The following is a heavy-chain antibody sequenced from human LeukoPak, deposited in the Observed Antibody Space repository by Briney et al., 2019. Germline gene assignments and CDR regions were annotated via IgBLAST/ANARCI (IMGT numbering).Heavy chain of an antibody. CDR3: ATVFAQLVPTSFDY. CDR2: FDPEDGET. V-gene: IGHV1-24*01. CDR1: GYTLTELS. D-gene: IGHD5-12*01. Sequence: ASVKVSCKVSGYTLTELSMHWVRQAPGKGLEWMGGFDPEDGETIYAQKFQGRVTMTEDTSTDTAYMELSSLRSEDTAVYYCATVFAQLVPTSFDYWGQGTLVTVSS. J-gene: IGHJ4*02.